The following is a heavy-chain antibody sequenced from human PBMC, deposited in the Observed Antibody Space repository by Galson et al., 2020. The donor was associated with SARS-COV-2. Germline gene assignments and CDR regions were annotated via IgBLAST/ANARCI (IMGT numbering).Heavy chain of an antibody. J-gene: IGHJ4*02. Sequence: SVKVSCKASGFTFTSSAVQWVRQASGQRLEWIGWIVVGTGNTNYAQNFQERVTITRDMSTNTAYMELSSLRFEDTAVYYCAALWAGMTTGGGYWGQGTLVTVSS. CDR1: GFTFTSSA. D-gene: IGHD4-17*01. CDR3: AALWAGMTTGGGY. V-gene: IGHV1-58*01. CDR2: IVVGTGNT.